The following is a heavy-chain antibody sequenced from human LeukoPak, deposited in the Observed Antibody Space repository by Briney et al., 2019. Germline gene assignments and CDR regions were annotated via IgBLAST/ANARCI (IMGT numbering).Heavy chain of an antibody. CDR2: IYYSGST. CDR1: GGSISSGGYS. V-gene: IGHV4-30-4*07. J-gene: IGHJ4*02. Sequence: SETLSLTCAVSGGSISSGGYSWSWIRQPPGKGLEWIGYIYYSGSTYYNPSLKSRVTISVDTSKNQFSLKLSSVTAADTAVYYCAKADSSWVFAYWGQGTLVTVSS. CDR3: AKADSSWVFAY. D-gene: IGHD6-13*01.